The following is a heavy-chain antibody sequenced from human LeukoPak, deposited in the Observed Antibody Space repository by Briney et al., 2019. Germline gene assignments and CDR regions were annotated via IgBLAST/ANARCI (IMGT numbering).Heavy chain of an antibody. CDR3: ARDQRYCSSSSCPWEPFDY. CDR2: ISSNGGST. D-gene: IGHD2-2*01. CDR1: GFTFSSYA. Sequence: GGSLRLSCAASGFTFSSYAMHWVRQAPGKGLEYVSAISSNGGSTYYANSVKGRFTISRDNSKNTLYLQMNSLRAEDTAVYYCARDQRYCSSSSCPWEPFDYWGQGTLVTVSS. J-gene: IGHJ4*02. V-gene: IGHV3-64*01.